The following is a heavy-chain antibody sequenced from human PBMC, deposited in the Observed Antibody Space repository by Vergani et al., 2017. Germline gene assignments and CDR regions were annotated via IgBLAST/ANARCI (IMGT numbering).Heavy chain of an antibody. V-gene: IGHV4-31*03. CDR3: ARLGRGSSXLDY. Sequence: QVQLQESGPGLVKPSQTLSLTCTVSGGSISSGGYYWSWIRQHPGKGLEWIGYIYYSGSTYYKPSLKGRVTISVDTSKNQFSLKLSSVTAADTAVYYCARLGRGSSXLDYWGQGTLVTVSS. CDR2: IYYSGST. J-gene: IGHJ4*02. D-gene: IGHD6-13*01. CDR1: GGSISSGGYY.